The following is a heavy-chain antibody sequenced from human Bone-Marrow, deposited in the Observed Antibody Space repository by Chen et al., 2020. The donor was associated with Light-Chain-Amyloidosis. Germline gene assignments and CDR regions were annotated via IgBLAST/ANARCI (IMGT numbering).Heavy chain of an antibody. CDR1: GFTFSSHT. D-gene: IGHD2-2*01. CDR2: ISSSSNYI. V-gene: IGHV3-21*01. CDR3: ARQYGGDYFDY. Sequence: EVQLVESGGGLVKPGGSLRLSCAASGFTFSSHTMNWVRQAPGKGLEWVSSISSSSNYIYYADSVKRRFTISRDNAKNSLYLQMNSLRAEDTAVYYCARQYGGDYFDYWGQGTLVTVSS. J-gene: IGHJ4*01.